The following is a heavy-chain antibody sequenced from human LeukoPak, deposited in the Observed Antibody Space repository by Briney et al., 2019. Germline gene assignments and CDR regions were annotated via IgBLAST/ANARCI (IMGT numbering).Heavy chain of an antibody. CDR2: INHSGST. V-gene: IGHV4-34*01. Sequence: TSETLSLTCAVYGGSFSGYYWSWIRQPPGKGLEWIGEINHSGSTNYNPSLKSRVTISVDTSKNQFSLKLSSVTAADTAMYYCARVWSGYYDAFDIWGQGTMVTVSS. J-gene: IGHJ3*02. CDR1: GGSFSGYY. CDR3: ARVWSGYYDAFDI. D-gene: IGHD3-3*01.